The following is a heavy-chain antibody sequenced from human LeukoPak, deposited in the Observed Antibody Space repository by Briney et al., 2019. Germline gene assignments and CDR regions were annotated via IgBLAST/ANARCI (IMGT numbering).Heavy chain of an antibody. CDR2: IYYSGST. D-gene: IGHD5-18*01. Sequence: PSETLSLTCTVSGGSISSYYWSWIRQPPGKGLEWIGYIYYSGSTNYNPSLKSRVTISVDTSKNQFSLKLSSVTAADTAVYYCASLLARRYSYGYWGQGTLVTVSS. J-gene: IGHJ4*02. CDR1: GGSISSYY. V-gene: IGHV4-59*08. CDR3: ASLLARRYSYGY.